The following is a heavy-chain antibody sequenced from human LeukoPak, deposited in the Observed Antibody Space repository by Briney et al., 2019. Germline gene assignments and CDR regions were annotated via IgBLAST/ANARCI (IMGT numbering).Heavy chain of an antibody. CDR3: ARDRGTDGSDQLDP. Sequence: SETLSLTCTVSGGSISSYCGIWIRQPAGQGLQWIGRICSSGSTIYNPSLKSRVTMSSDMSNNHFYLKLSFVTAADTTVYSCARDRGTDGSDQLDPWGQGTLVTVSS. CDR2: ICSSGST. J-gene: IGHJ5*02. V-gene: IGHV4-4*07. D-gene: IGHD3-10*01. CDR1: GGSISSYC.